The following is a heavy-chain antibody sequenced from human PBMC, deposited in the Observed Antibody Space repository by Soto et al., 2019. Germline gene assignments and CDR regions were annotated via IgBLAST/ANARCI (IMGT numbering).Heavy chain of an antibody. CDR2: IYWDDDK. CDR3: AHCPRNYDFWSGYSCPFDY. Sequence: SGPTLVNPTQTLTLTCTFSGFSLSTSGVGVGWIRQPPGKALEWLALIYWDDDKRYSPSLKGRLTITKDTSKNQVVLTMTNMDPVDTATYYCAHCPRNYDFWSGYSCPFDYWGQGTLVTVSS. V-gene: IGHV2-5*02. D-gene: IGHD3-3*01. J-gene: IGHJ4*02. CDR1: GFSLSTSGVG.